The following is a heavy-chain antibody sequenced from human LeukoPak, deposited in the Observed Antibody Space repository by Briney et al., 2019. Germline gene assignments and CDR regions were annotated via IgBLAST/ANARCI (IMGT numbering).Heavy chain of an antibody. CDR2: IYPSNGGT. V-gene: IGHV1-2*02. CDR1: GYTFTGSY. J-gene: IGHJ4*02. D-gene: IGHD3-22*01. Sequence: ASVKVSCKASGYTFTGSYMHWVRQAPGQGLEWMGWIYPSNGGTNYAQKFQGRVTMTRDTSISTAYMELSSLRAEDTAVYYCARSYYYDSSGYPTHFDYWGQGALVTVSS. CDR3: ARSYYYDSSGYPTHFDY.